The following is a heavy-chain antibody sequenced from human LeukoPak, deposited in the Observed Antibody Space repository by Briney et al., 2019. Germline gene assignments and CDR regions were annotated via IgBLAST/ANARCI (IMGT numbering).Heavy chain of an antibody. Sequence: GGSLRLSCAASGFTFSDYYMSWIRQAPGKGLEWVSYISSSGSTIYYADSVKGRFTISRDNAKNSLYLQMNSLRAEDTAVYYCARVHYPYSSGYYYSYFDYWGQGTLVTVSS. CDR2: ISSSGSTI. CDR3: ARVHYPYSSGYYYSYFDY. V-gene: IGHV3-11*01. D-gene: IGHD3-22*01. CDR1: GFTFSDYY. J-gene: IGHJ4*02.